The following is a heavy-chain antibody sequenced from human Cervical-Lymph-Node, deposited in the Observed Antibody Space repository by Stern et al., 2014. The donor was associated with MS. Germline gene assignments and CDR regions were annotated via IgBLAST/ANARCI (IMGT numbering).Heavy chain of an antibody. Sequence: VQLVESGGGLVKPGGSLRLSCAASGFTFSDYYMSWIRQAPGKGLEWVSYISSSSSYTNYADSVKGRFTISRDNAKNSLYLQMNSLRAEDTAVYYCARGLRYCSGGSCYPSYFDYWGQGTLVTVSS. CDR2: ISSSSSYT. V-gene: IGHV3-11*06. CDR3: ARGLRYCSGGSCYPSYFDY. CDR1: GFTFSDYY. J-gene: IGHJ4*02. D-gene: IGHD2-15*01.